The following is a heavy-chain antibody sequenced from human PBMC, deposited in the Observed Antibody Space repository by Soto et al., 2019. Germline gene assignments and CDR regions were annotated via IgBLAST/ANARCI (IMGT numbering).Heavy chain of an antibody. J-gene: IGHJ4*02. Sequence: EVQLVKSGGGLVQPGGSLRLSCAASGFTFSTYCLHWVRHAPGTGLLWVSRTCRDMAATNYADSVKGRFTISRDDAKNTLYLQMNSLRVEDTAMYYCVRGTSAWRGMDYCGRGTLVTVSS. CDR2: TCRDMAAT. CDR1: GFTFSTYC. V-gene: IGHV3-74*01. D-gene: IGHD6-19*01. CDR3: VRGTSAWRGMDY.